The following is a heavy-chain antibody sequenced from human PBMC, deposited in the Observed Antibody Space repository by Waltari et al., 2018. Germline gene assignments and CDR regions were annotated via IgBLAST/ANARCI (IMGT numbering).Heavy chain of an antibody. D-gene: IGHD1-26*01. CDR2: ISSSSSTI. CDR1: GFTFSSYS. J-gene: IGHJ4*02. CDR3: ARDGTIGVDY. V-gene: IGHV3-48*04. Sequence: EVQLVESGGGLVQPGGSLRLSCAASGFTFSSYSMNWVRQAPGKGLEWVSYISSSSSTIYYADSVKGRFTISRDNAKNSLYLQMNSLRAEDTAVYYCARDGTIGVDYWGQGTLVTVSS.